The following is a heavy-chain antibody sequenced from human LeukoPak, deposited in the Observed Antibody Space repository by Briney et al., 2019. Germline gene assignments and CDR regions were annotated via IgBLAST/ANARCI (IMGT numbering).Heavy chain of an antibody. J-gene: IGHJ4*02. V-gene: IGHV5-51*01. Sequence: GSLKIFWKGSGYRFTSYWNGWVRQMAGKGLEWMGIIYPGDSDTRYSPSFQGQVTISADKSISTAYLQWSSLKASDTAMYYCARPGFSGSESGFDYWGQGTLVTVSS. D-gene: IGHD1-26*01. CDR3: ARPGFSGSESGFDY. CDR2: IYPGDSDT. CDR1: GYRFTSYW.